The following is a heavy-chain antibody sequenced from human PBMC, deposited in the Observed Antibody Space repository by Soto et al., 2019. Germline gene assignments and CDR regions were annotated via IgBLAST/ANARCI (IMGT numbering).Heavy chain of an antibody. CDR1: GFTFSSYS. Sequence: PGGSLRLSCAASGFTFSSYSMNWVRQAPGKGLEWVSSISSSSSYIYYADSVKGRFTIPRDNAKNSLYLQMNSLRAEDTAVYYCARVSRSDAFDIWGQGTMVTVSS. V-gene: IGHV3-21*01. CDR2: ISSSSSYI. D-gene: IGHD3-16*02. J-gene: IGHJ3*02. CDR3: ARVSRSDAFDI.